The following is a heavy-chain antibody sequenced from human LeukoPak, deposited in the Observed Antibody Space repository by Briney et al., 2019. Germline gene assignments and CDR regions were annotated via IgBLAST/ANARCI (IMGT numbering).Heavy chain of an antibody. D-gene: IGHD5-18*01. CDR3: ARDLSSRDNVDTALDY. Sequence: ASVKVSCKASGYTFTSYGISWVRQAPGQGLEWMGWISAYNGNTNYAQKLQGRVTMTTDTSTSTAYIELRSLRSDDTAVYYCARDLSSRDNVDTALDYWGQGTLVTVSS. CDR2: ISAYNGNT. V-gene: IGHV1-18*04. J-gene: IGHJ4*02. CDR1: GYTFTSYG.